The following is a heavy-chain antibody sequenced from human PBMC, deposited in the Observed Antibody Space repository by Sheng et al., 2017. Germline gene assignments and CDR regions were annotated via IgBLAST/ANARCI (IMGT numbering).Heavy chain of an antibody. CDR2: IRYDGSNK. V-gene: IGHV3-30*02. Sequence: QVQLVESGGGVVQPGGSLRLSCAASGFTFSSYGMHWVRQAPGKGLEWVAFIRYDGSNKYYADSVKGRFTISRDNSKNTLYLQMNSLRAEDTAVYYCAKEKAVTTGWFDPWGQGTLVTVSS. D-gene: IGHD4-17*01. J-gene: IGHJ5*02. CDR1: GFTFSSYG. CDR3: AKEKAVTTGWFDP.